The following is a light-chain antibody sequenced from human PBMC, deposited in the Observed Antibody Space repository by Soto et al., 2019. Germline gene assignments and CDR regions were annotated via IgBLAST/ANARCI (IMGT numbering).Light chain of an antibody. J-gene: IGKJ1*01. CDR1: QSIFNY. CDR2: AAS. CDR3: QQSYSSPWT. V-gene: IGKV1-39*01. Sequence: DIQVTQSPSSLSASVGDRVTITCRASQSIFNYLNWYQQKPGKAPKLLIYAASSLQSGVPSRISGGGAGTDFTLTISSLQPEDFATYYCQQSYSSPWTFGLGTKVEIK.